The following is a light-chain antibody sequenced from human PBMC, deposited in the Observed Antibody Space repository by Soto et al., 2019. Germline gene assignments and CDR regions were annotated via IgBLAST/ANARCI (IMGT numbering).Light chain of an antibody. J-gene: IGKJ1*01. V-gene: IGKV3-20*01. Sequence: EIVVTQSPATLSVSPGERATLSCRAGQSVRSNLSWYQQKPGQAPRLLIYGASTRATGIPDRFSGSGSGTDFTLTISRLEPEDFAVYYGQQYGSSGTFGQGTKVDIK. CDR1: QSVRSN. CDR3: QQYGSSGT. CDR2: GAS.